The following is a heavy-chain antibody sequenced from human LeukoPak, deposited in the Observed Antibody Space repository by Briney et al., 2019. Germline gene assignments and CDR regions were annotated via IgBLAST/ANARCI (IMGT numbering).Heavy chain of an antibody. CDR2: ISFDGSNQ. CDR1: GFTYRTFA. Sequence: GSLRLSCAACGFTYRTFAMHWVRQAPGKGLEWVASISFDGSNQYAADSVKGRFTISRDNSKNTLYLQMNSLRAEDTAVYYCSREALVLTPRRYYFDYWGQGTLVTVSS. D-gene: IGHD6-6*01. V-gene: IGHV3-30*04. CDR3: SREALVLTPRRYYFDY. J-gene: IGHJ4*02.